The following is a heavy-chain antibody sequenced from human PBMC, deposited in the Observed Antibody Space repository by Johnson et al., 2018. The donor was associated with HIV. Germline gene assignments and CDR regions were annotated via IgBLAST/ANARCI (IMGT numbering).Heavy chain of an antibody. CDR1: GFTFSSYG. J-gene: IGHJ3*02. CDR2: IWYDGSNK. V-gene: IGHV3-33*06. D-gene: IGHD3-10*01. CDR3: AKEGITMEVDM. Sequence: QVHLVESGGGVVQPGRSLRLSCAASGFTFSSYGMHWVRQAPGKGLEWVAVIWYDGSNKYYADSVKGRFTISRDNSKNTLYLQMNSLRAEDTAVYYCAKEGITMEVDMWGQGTMVIVSS.